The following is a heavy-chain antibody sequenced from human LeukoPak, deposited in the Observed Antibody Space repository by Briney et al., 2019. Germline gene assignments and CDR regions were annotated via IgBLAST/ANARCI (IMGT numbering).Heavy chain of an antibody. Sequence: SETLSLTCTVSGGSSSSVNYYWNWIRQPAGNTLEWIGRIYTSGTTNYNPSLESRVTMSVDMSKNQFSLNLTSVTTADTALYYCARRTIRIIGEPDDGFDIWGQGIMVIVSS. CDR2: IYTSGTT. V-gene: IGHV4-61*02. CDR1: GGSSSSVNYY. J-gene: IGHJ3*02. D-gene: IGHD3-3*01. CDR3: ARRTIRIIGEPDDGFDI.